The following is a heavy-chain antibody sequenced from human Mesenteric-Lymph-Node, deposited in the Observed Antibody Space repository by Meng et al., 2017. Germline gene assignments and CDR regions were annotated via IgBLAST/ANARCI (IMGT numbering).Heavy chain of an antibody. CDR3: ARLLNGDRYFDP. CDR1: GYTFTDYE. D-gene: IGHD2-21*01. Sequence: QVQLVQSGAEVKKPGTAVTDSAKASGYTFTDYEMHWVRQAPGQGLEWMGWIHPNSGGTNYAQKFQGRVIMTRDTSISTAYMELSRLRSDDTAVYYCARLLNGDRYFDPWGQGTLVTVSS. CDR2: IHPNSGGT. V-gene: IGHV1-2*02. J-gene: IGHJ5*02.